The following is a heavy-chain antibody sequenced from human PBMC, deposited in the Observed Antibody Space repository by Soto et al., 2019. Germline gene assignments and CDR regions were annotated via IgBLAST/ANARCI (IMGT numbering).Heavy chain of an antibody. CDR3: ARQPSGYIAPFDY. J-gene: IGHJ4*02. D-gene: IGHD6-25*01. Sequence: RGLSCAAAGFSWYNAAVSWVRQAPGKGLEWVSTITGSGINRYHADSVQGRFTISRDNFKDTLYLQTNALRAEDTAVYYCARQPSGYIAPFDYSRPAPPVTVT. V-gene: IGHV3-23*01. CDR1: GFSWYNAA. CDR2: ITGSGINR.